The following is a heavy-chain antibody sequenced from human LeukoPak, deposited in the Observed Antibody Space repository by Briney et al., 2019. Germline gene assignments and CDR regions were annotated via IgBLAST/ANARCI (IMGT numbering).Heavy chain of an antibody. D-gene: IGHD1-1*01. J-gene: IGHJ4*02. Sequence: SETLSLTCTVSGGSISSGGFYWTWIRQHPGKGLEWIGYAYHTGSTIYTPSLKSRLTMSVDTSKNQFSLKLSSVTAADTAVYYCVEGTPFDYWGQGILVTVPS. CDR1: GGSISSGGFY. CDR3: VEGTPFDY. CDR2: AYHTGST. V-gene: IGHV4-31*03.